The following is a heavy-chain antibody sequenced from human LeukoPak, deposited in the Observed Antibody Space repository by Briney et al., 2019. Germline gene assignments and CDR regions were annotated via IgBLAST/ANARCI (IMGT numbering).Heavy chain of an antibody. CDR3: ASRLYCSNTRCRNFPFAY. V-gene: IGHV1-69*13. CDR2: IIPIFGTA. D-gene: IGHD2-2*01. J-gene: IGHJ4*02. CDR1: GGTFSSYA. Sequence: SVKVSCKASGGTFSSYAINWVRQAPGQGLEWMGGIIPIFGTANYAQKFQDRVTITADESTSTAYMELSSLRAEDTAIYYCASRLYCSNTRCRNFPFAYWGQGTLVTVSS.